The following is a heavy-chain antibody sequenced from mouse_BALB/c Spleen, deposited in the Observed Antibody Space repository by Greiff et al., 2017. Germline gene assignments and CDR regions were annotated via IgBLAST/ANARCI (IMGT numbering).Heavy chain of an antibody. D-gene: IGHD2-1*01. V-gene: IGHV5-15*02. CDR3: ARWDGNYWYFDV. J-gene: IGHJ1*01. CDR2: ISNLAYSI. CDR1: GFTFSDYG. Sequence: EVKLVESGGGLVQPGGSRKLSCAASGFTFSDYGMAWVRQAPGKGPEWVAFISNLAYSIYYADTVTGRFTISRENAKNTLYLEMSSLRSEDTAMYYCARWDGNYWYFDVWGAGTTVTVSS.